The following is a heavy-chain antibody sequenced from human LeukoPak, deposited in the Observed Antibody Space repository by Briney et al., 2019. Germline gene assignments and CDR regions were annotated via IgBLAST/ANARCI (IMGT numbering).Heavy chain of an antibody. CDR3: ARDCSGGSCYGAFDI. D-gene: IGHD2-15*01. V-gene: IGHV4-59*12. CDR1: GGSISRYY. Sequence: PSETLSLTCTVSGGSISRYYWGWIRQPPGKGLEWIGYIYDSGSTYYNPSLKSRITISVDTSENRLSLKLSSVTATDTAVYYCARDCSGGSCYGAFDIWGQGTMVTVSS. J-gene: IGHJ3*02. CDR2: IYDSGST.